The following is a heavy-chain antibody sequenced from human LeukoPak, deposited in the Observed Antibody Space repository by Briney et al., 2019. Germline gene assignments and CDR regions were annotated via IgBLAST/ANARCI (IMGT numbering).Heavy chain of an antibody. V-gene: IGHV3-48*01. D-gene: IGHD6-19*01. CDR3: AREPEDSSGRLDY. Sequence: PGGSLRLSCVASGFIFNRDSMTWFRQAPGKGLEWISYTSRSSTTIYYADSVQGRFTISRDNGKNTLYLQMNSLRAEDTAVYYCAREPEDSSGRLDYWGQGTLVTVSS. CDR1: GFIFNRDS. J-gene: IGHJ4*02. CDR2: TSRSSTTI.